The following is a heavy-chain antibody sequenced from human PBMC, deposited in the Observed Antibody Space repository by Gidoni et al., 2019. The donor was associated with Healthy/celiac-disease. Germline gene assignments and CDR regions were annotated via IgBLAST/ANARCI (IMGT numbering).Heavy chain of an antibody. CDR3: AKDYYGDYGWYFDL. CDR1: GFPFSSYA. V-gene: IGHV3-23*04. Sequence: EVQLVESGGGLVQPGGSLILPCAASGFPFSSYAMSWVRQASGKRPERVSASSGSGGSTYYADSVKGRFTISRDNSKNTLYLQMNSLRAEDTAVYYCAKDYYGDYGWYFDLWGRGTLVTVSS. CDR2: SSGSGGST. D-gene: IGHD4-17*01. J-gene: IGHJ2*01.